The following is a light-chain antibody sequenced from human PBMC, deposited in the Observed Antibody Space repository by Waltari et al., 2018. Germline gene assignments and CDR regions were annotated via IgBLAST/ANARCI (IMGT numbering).Light chain of an antibody. CDR2: QDT. J-gene: IGLJ2*01. Sequence: SYKLTQPPSLSVSPGQTASITCSGDDLEDYYVAWYQQRPVQSPVLLIYQDTKRPSGIPERFSGSNSGNTATLTIRETQTIDDADYYCQAWDNSAVVFGGGTTLTVL. CDR3: QAWDNSAVV. V-gene: IGLV3-1*01. CDR1: DLEDYY.